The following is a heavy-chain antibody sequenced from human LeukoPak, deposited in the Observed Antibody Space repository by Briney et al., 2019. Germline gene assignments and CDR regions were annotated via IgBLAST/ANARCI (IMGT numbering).Heavy chain of an antibody. J-gene: IGHJ5*02. CDR1: DGAISGYS. CDR2: IYYSGDT. V-gene: IGHV4-59*01. D-gene: IGHD3-10*01. CDR3: VRGPYGSGISNWFDP. Sequence: SETLSLTCTVSDGAISGYSGSWIRQAPGKGLEGIGYIYYSGDTNYNPSLQRRVTVSVDTSKNQFSLRLTSVSAADTAVYYCVRGPYGSGISNWFDPWGQGTQVTVSS.